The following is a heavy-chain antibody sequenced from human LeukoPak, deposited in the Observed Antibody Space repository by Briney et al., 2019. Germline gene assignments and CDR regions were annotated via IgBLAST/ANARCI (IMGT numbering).Heavy chain of an antibody. V-gene: IGHV1-46*01. Sequence: GASVKVSCKASGYTFTSYYMHWVRQAPGQGLEWMGIINPSGGSTSYAQKFQGRVTMTRDMSMSTVYMELSSPRSEDTAVYYCAREGYYDILTGYYSGGYSGYYYMDVWGKGTTVTVSS. D-gene: IGHD3-9*01. CDR1: GYTFTSYY. J-gene: IGHJ6*03. CDR3: AREGYYDILTGYYSGGYSGYYYMDV. CDR2: INPSGGST.